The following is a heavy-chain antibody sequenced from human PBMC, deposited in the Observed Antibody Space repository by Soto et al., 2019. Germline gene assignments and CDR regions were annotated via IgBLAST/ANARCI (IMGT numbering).Heavy chain of an antibody. CDR1: GYTFTDHG. Sequence: ASVEVSCKASGYTFTDHGINWVRQAPGQGLEWMAWISTNNGNTNYAQSLQGRVTLTTDTSTSTAYMELRSLRSVDTAIYYCAIPRAGAYGLDVWGQGTTVTVSS. V-gene: IGHV1-18*01. J-gene: IGHJ6*02. CDR2: ISTNNGNT. CDR3: AIPRAGAYGLDV. D-gene: IGHD3-10*01.